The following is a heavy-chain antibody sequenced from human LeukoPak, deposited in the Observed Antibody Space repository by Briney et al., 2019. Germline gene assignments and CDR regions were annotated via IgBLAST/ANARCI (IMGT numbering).Heavy chain of an antibody. Sequence: SGTPSLTCNVSGVSVSTSHWNWIRQRPGKGLEWIGCLSYTGKTHYNPSLKSRVSISLRTSNNHFSLKLTSVTAADTAVYYCSEGYLEPFDHWGQGILVNFS. CDR1: GVSVSTSH. CDR3: SEGYLEPFDH. V-gene: IGHV4-59*02. D-gene: IGHD1-1*01. CDR2: LSYTGKT. J-gene: IGHJ4*02.